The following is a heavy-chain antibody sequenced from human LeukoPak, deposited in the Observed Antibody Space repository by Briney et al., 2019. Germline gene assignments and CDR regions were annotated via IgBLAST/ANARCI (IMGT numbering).Heavy chain of an antibody. D-gene: IGHD7-27*01. CDR2: ISYDGSNK. CDR3: ARGPTVGTLGYFDP. V-gene: IGHV3-30-3*01. J-gene: IGHJ2*01. Sequence: GGSLRLSCAASGFTFSDYYMSWIRQAPGKGLEWVAVISYDGSNKYYADSVKGRFTISRDNSKNTLYLQMNSLRAEDTAVYYCARGPTVGTLGYFDPWGRGTVVTVSS. CDR1: GFTFSDYY.